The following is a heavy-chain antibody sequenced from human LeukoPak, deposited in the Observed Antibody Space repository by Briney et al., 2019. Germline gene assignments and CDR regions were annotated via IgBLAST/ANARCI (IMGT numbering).Heavy chain of an antibody. V-gene: IGHV3-33*08. CDR2: IWYDGSNK. CDR1: GFTFSSYW. CDR3: AGTYGSGTYSDY. Sequence: GGSLRLSCAASGFTFSSYWMNWARQAPGKGLEWVAVIWYDGSNKYYADSVKGRFTISRDNSKNTLYLQMNSLRAEDTAVYYCAGTYGSGTYSDYWGQGTLVTVSS. J-gene: IGHJ4*02. D-gene: IGHD3-10*01.